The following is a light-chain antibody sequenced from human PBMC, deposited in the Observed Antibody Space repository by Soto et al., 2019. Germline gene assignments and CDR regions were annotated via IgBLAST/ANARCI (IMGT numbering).Light chain of an antibody. J-gene: IGKJ2*01. CDR1: RDIHTL. V-gene: IGKV1-5*03. CDR2: EVY. Sequence: DIQMTQSPSTLSASPGDRVMMTCRASRDIHTLLAWYQQKPGKAPELLIFEVYKLKSGVPSRFSGSESEIDFTLTINGLQPDDFATYYCQQYHSVPYTFCQGTKLEI. CDR3: QQYHSVPYT.